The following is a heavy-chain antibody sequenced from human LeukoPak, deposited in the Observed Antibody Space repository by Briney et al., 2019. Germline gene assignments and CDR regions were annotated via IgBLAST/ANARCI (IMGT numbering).Heavy chain of an antibody. D-gene: IGHD3-10*01. J-gene: IGHJ4*02. CDR3: ARGATYYYGSGDWRD. CDR1: GYTFTGYY. Sequence: ASVKVSCKASGYTFTGYYMHWVRQAPGQGLEWMGWMNPNSGNTGYAQKFQGRVTMTRNTSISTAYMELSSLRSEDTAVYYCARGATYYYGSGDWRDWGQGTLVTVSS. CDR2: MNPNSGNT. V-gene: IGHV1-8*02.